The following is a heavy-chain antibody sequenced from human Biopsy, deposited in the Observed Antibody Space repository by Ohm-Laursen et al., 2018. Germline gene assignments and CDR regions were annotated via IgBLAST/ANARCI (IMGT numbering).Heavy chain of an antibody. V-gene: IGHV3-23*01. CDR3: AKDLKWDVSADYFDF. Sequence: GSLRLSCAASGFPFSTYAMSWVRQTPGKGLEWVSSINGGGDGTFYADSVKGRFSISRDNSKNTLYLQMKSLRAEDTALYYCAKDLKWDVSADYFDFWGQGTTVTVSS. CDR2: INGGGDGT. CDR1: GFPFSTYA. D-gene: IGHD1-26*01. J-gene: IGHJ4*03.